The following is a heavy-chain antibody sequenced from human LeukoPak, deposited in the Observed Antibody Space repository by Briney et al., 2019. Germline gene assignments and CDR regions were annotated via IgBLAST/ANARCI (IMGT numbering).Heavy chain of an antibody. CDR3: ARGIRGSSWSYFDS. CDR1: GYTFTSYD. Sequence: ASVKVSCKASGYTFTSYDINWVRQATGQGLEWMGWMNPNSGNTGYAQKFQGRVTITRNTSISTAYMELSSLRSEDTAVYYCARGIRGSSWSYFDSWGQGTLVAVSS. D-gene: IGHD6-13*01. CDR2: MNPNSGNT. J-gene: IGHJ4*02. V-gene: IGHV1-8*03.